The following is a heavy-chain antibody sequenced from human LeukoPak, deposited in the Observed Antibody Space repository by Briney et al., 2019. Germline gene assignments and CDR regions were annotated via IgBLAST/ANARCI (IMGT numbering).Heavy chain of an antibody. J-gene: IGHJ6*02. CDR2: IRYDGSNK. V-gene: IGHV3-30*02. CDR3: AKDQGIAVAENYYGMDV. D-gene: IGHD6-19*01. Sequence: GGPLRLSCAASGFTFSSYGMHWVRQAPGKGLEWVAFIRYDGSNKYYADSVKGRFTISRDNSKNTLYLQMNSLRAEDTAVYYCAKDQGIAVAENYYGMDVWGQGTTVTVSS. CDR1: GFTFSSYG.